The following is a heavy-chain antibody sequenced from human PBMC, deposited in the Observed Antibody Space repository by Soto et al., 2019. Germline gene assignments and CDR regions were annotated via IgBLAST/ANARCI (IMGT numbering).Heavy chain of an antibody. CDR1: GYTFTGYY. Sequence: ASVKVSCKASGYTFTGYYMHWVRQAPGQGLEWMGWINPNSGGTNYAQKFQGRVTMTRDTSISTAYMELSRLRSDDTAVYYCARDEKIAVAGKVGFYYYYGMDVWGQGTTVNVS. CDR3: ARDEKIAVAGKVGFYYYYGMDV. CDR2: INPNSGGT. V-gene: IGHV1-2*02. J-gene: IGHJ6*02. D-gene: IGHD6-19*01.